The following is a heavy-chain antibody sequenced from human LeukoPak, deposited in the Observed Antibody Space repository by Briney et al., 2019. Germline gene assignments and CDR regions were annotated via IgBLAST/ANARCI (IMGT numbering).Heavy chain of an antibody. V-gene: IGHV3-30*04. Sequence: PGGSLRLSCAASGFTFTNYAIHWVRQAPGKGLEWVAVISYDGDYQYYADSVKGRFTISRDNSKNTLYLQMNSLRPEDTAVYYCARDSYDYGDHGNSFDYWGQGTLVTVSS. CDR3: ARDSYDYGDHGNSFDY. CDR1: GFTFTNYA. J-gene: IGHJ4*02. D-gene: IGHD4-17*01. CDR2: ISYDGDYQ.